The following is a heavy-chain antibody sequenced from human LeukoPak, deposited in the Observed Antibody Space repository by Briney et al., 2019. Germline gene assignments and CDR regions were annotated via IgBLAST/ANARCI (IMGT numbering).Heavy chain of an antibody. CDR2: ISSSGGST. D-gene: IGHD5-24*01. V-gene: IGHV3-23*01. CDR1: GFTFSNYA. Sequence: PGGSLRLSCAASGFTFSNYAMSWVRQAPGKGLEWVSGISSSGGSTNSADSVKGRFTISRDNSKNTVYLQMNSLRAEDTAIYYCAKDHRDGYNFRVGAFDIWGQGTMVTVSS. J-gene: IGHJ3*02. CDR3: AKDHRDGYNFRVGAFDI.